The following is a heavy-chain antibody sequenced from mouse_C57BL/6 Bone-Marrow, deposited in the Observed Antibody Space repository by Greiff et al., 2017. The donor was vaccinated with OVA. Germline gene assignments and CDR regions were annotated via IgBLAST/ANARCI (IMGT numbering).Heavy chain of an antibody. CDR2: IWGVGST. CDR1: GYSLTSYG. J-gene: IGHJ3*01. Sequence: QVQLKESGPGLVAPSQCLSITCTVSGYSLTSYGVDWVRQSPGKGLEWLGAIWGVGSTNYNSDLKYRLSISKDNSKSQVFLKMNSLQTYVTAMYYCASLSWFAYWGRGTLVTVSA. V-gene: IGHV2-6*01. CDR3: ASLSWFAY.